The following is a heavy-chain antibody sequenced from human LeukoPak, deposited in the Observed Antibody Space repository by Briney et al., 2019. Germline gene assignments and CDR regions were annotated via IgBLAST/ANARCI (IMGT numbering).Heavy chain of an antibody. D-gene: IGHD5-12*01. CDR1: GYTFTSYY. CDR2: INPSGGST. V-gene: IGHV1-46*01. CDR3: ARPTERGYSGYDRGLFDY. J-gene: IGHJ4*02. Sequence: GASVKVSCKASGYTFTSYYMHWVRQAPGQGLEWMGIINPSGGSTSYAQKFQGRVTMTRDTSASTAYMELSSLRSEDTAVYYCARPTERGYSGYDRGLFDYWGQGTLVTVSS.